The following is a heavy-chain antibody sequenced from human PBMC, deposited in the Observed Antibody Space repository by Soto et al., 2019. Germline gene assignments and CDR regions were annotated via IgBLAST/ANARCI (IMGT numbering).Heavy chain of an antibody. D-gene: IGHD5-18*01. V-gene: IGHV4-34*01. Sequence: QVQLQQWGAGLLKPSETLSLTCGVYGDSLSGYYWSWIRQSPGKGLEWIGEINESGSTNYNPSLKSRITISVDTSNNQFSLKLSSVTAADTAVFYCARPSGYSYGPRKYHFDYWGQGALVTVSS. CDR2: INESGST. J-gene: IGHJ4*02. CDR3: ARPSGYSYGPRKYHFDY. CDR1: GDSLSGYY.